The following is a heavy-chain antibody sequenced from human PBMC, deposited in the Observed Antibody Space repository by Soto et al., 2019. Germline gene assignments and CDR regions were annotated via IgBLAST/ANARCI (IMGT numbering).Heavy chain of an antibody. CDR1: GYTFTSYD. D-gene: IGHD6-6*01. Sequence: GASVNVSCKASGYTFTSYDINWVRQATGQGLEWMGWMNPNSGDTGYAQKFQGRVTMTRNTSISTAYMELSSLRSEDTAVYYCARGLRKARLGALDIWGQGTMVTVSS. CDR2: MNPNSGDT. CDR3: ARGLRKARLGALDI. V-gene: IGHV1-8*01. J-gene: IGHJ3*02.